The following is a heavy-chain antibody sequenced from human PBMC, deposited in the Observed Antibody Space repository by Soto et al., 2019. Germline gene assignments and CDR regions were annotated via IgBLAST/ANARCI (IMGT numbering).Heavy chain of an antibody. J-gene: IGHJ4*02. CDR1: GDTFNFYT. Sequence: QVQLVQSGAEVKKPGSSVKVSCTASGDTFNFYTISWVRQAPGQGLEWMGRTIPMLGMADYPQKFQGRVTISADKSTSTVYMTLPRLRSEDTAVYYCATNYGSGSTAFDYCGQGTLVTVSS. D-gene: IGHD3-10*01. CDR3: ATNYGSGSTAFDY. CDR2: TIPMLGMA. V-gene: IGHV1-69*02.